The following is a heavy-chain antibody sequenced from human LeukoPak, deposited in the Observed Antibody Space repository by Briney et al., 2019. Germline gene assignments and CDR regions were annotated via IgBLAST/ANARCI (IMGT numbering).Heavy chain of an antibody. Sequence: SETLSLTCTVSGGSISSYYWSWIRQPPGKALEWIGHIYYRGSTNYNPSLKSRVTISVDTSKNQFSLKLSSVTAADTAVYYCARGYYYYDSGGFDYWGQGTLVTVSS. CDR1: GGSISSYY. D-gene: IGHD3-22*01. J-gene: IGHJ4*02. V-gene: IGHV4-59*08. CDR2: IYYRGST. CDR3: ARGYYYYDSGGFDY.